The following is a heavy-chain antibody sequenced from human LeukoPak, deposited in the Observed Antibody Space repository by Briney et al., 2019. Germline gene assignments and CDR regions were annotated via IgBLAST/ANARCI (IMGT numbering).Heavy chain of an antibody. CDR1: GFTFSSYW. CDR3: ARGDYYGSGSPYYYYYYMDV. J-gene: IGHJ6*03. D-gene: IGHD3-10*01. V-gene: IGHV3-74*01. CDR2: INSDGSST. Sequence: GGSLRLSCAASGFTFSSYWMHWVRQAPGKGLVWVSRINSDGSSTSYADSVKGRFTISRDNAKNTLYLQMNSLRAEDTAVYYCARGDYYGSGSPYYYYYYMDVWGKGTTVTVSS.